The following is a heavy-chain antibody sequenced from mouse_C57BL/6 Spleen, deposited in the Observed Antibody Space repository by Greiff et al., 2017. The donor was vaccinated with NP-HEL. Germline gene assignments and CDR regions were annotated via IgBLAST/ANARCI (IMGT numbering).Heavy chain of an antibody. V-gene: IGHV3-6*01. Sequence: EVKLMESGPGLVKPSQSLSLTCSVTGYSITSGYYWNWIRQFPGNKLEWMGYISYDGSNNYNPSLKNRISITRDTSKNQFFLKLNSVTTEDTATYYCARGDYYGSSYVSWYFDVWGTGTTVTVSS. J-gene: IGHJ1*03. CDR3: ARGDYYGSSYVSWYFDV. CDR1: GYSITSGYY. D-gene: IGHD1-1*01. CDR2: ISYDGSN.